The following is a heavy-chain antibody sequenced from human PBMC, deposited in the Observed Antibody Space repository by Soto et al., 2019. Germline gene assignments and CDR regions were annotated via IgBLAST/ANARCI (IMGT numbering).Heavy chain of an antibody. D-gene: IGHD6-19*01. J-gene: IGHJ6*02. V-gene: IGHV1-69*12. CDR2: IIPIFGTA. Sequence: QVQLVQSGAEVKKPGSSVKVSCKASGGTFSSYAISWVRQAPGQGLEWMGGIIPIFGTANYAQKFQGRVTITADESTSTAYMELSSLRSEDTAVYYCASPPRYSSGWYGNPDYYGMDVWGQGTTVTV. CDR3: ASPPRYSSGWYGNPDYYGMDV. CDR1: GGTFSSYA.